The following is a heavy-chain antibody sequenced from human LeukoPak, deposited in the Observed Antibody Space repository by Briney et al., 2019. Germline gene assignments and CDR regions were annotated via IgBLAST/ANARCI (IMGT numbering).Heavy chain of an antibody. CDR3: ARRRTWRLRLGELSLSKNNWFDP. CDR1: GGSISSGGYY. D-gene: IGHD3-16*02. V-gene: IGHV4-31*03. Sequence: SETLSLTCTVSGGSISSGGYYWTWTRQHPGKGLEWIGYISYSGSTYYDPSLKSRVTISVDTSKNQFSLKLSSVTAADTAVYYCARRRTWRLRLGELSLSKNNWFDPWGQGTLVTVSS. CDR2: ISYSGST. J-gene: IGHJ5*02.